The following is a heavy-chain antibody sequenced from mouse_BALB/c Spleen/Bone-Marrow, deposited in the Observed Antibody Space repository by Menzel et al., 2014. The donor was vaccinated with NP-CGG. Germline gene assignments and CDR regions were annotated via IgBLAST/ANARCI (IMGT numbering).Heavy chain of an antibody. CDR1: GDSITSSY. CDR2: ISYSGNA. CDR3: ARGNGYHFDY. V-gene: IGHV3-8*02. Sequence: VQLQQSGPSLVKPSQTLSLTCSVTGDSITSSYWHWIRKFPGNKLEYMGYISYSGNAYYNPSLKSRISLTRDTSKNQYYLQLNSVTTEDTATYFCARGNGYHFDYWGQGTTLTVSS. J-gene: IGHJ2*01. D-gene: IGHD1-2*01.